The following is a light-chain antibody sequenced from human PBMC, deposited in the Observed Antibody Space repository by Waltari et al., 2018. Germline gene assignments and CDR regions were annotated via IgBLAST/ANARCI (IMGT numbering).Light chain of an antibody. CDR1: KVGHKN. J-gene: IGLJ2*01. Sequence: SYELTQPPSVSVSPGQTASITCSGDKVGHKNVCWYQQRPGQSPILVIYQDAKRTSGTPERFSGSNSGNTATLTISGTQAMDEAEYYCQVWDSNYNSVVFGGGTKLTVL. V-gene: IGLV3-1*01. CDR2: QDA. CDR3: QVWDSNYNSVV.